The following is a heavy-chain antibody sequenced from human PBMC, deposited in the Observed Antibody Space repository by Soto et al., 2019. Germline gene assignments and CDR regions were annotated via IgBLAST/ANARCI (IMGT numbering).Heavy chain of an antibody. CDR2: ISGSGGST. J-gene: IGHJ4*02. CDR3: AKMPGWYHTFDY. CDR1: GFTFSSYA. D-gene: IGHD2-2*01. V-gene: IGHV3-23*01. Sequence: EVQLLESGGGLVQPGGSLRLSCAASGFTFSSYAMSWVRQAPGKGLEWVSAISGSGGSTYYADSVKGRFTISRDNSKNSLYLQLNSLRTEDTAVYYCAKMPGWYHTFDYWGQGTLVTVSS.